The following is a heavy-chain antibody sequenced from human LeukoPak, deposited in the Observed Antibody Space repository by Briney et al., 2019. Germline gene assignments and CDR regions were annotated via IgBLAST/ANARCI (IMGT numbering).Heavy chain of an antibody. V-gene: IGHV3-21*01. CDR3: ARDNRYCTNGVCYRY. CDR2: ISSSSSYI. Sequence: GGSLRLSCVASGFTFSSYAMNWVRQAPGKGLEWVSSISSSSSYIYYADSVKGRFTISRDNAKNSLYLQMNSLRAEDTAVYYCARDNRYCTNGVCYRYWGQGTLVTVSS. CDR1: GFTFSSYA. D-gene: IGHD2-8*01. J-gene: IGHJ4*02.